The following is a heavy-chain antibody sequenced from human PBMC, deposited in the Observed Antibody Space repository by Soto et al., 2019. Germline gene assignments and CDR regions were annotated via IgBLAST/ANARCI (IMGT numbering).Heavy chain of an antibody. D-gene: IGHD6-19*01. Sequence: LGESLKISCKGSGYSFTSYWIAWVRQMPGKGLECMGIIYPGDSDTRYSPSFQGQVTISADKSSAYLQWNSLEASDTAMYYCARWYSSGLYYLDYWGQGTLVTVSS. V-gene: IGHV5-51*01. CDR2: IYPGDSDT. CDR1: GYSFTSYW. J-gene: IGHJ4*02. CDR3: ARWYSSGLYYLDY.